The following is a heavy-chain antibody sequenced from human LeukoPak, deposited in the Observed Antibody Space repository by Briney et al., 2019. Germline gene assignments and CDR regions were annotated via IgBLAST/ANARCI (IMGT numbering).Heavy chain of an antibody. Sequence: GGSLRLSCAASGFTFSDYYTSWIRQAPGKGLEWVSYISSSGSTIYYADSVKGRFTISRDNAKNSLYLQMNSLRAEDTAVYYCARVSYSSSSGDWFDPWGQGTLVTVSS. CDR1: GFTFSDYY. V-gene: IGHV3-11*04. CDR2: ISSSGSTI. D-gene: IGHD6-6*01. CDR3: ARVSYSSSSGDWFDP. J-gene: IGHJ5*02.